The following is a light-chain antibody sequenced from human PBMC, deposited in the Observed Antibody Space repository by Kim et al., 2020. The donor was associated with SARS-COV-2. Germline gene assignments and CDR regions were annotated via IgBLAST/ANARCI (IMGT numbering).Light chain of an antibody. CDR2: QVS. CDR1: SSDIGAYEN. V-gene: IGLV2-8*01. CDR3: CSYARTSYV. Sequence: PGQSVNISCTGSSSDIGAYENVSWYQQHPGKAPKLMISQVSKRSSGVPDRFSGSKSGNTASLTVSGLQAEDEADYYCCSYARTSYVFGTGTKVTVL. J-gene: IGLJ1*01.